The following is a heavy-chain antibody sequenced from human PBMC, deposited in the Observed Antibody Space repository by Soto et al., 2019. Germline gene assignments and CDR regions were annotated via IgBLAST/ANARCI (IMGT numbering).Heavy chain of an antibody. CDR1: GFTFSNAW. V-gene: IGHV3-15*01. J-gene: IGHJ4*02. Sequence: EVQLVESGGGLVKPGGSLRLSCAASGFTFSNAWMSWVRQAPGKGLEWVGRIKSKTDGGTTDYAAPVKGRFTISRDDSKNTLYLQMNSLKTDDTAVYYCTTHDIVLMVPGDYWGQGTLVTVSS. CDR3: TTHDIVLMVPGDY. CDR2: IKSKTDGGTT. D-gene: IGHD2-8*01.